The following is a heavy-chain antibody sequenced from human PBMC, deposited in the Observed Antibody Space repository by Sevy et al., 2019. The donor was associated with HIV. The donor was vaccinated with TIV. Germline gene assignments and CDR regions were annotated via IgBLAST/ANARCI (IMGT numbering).Heavy chain of an antibody. J-gene: IGHJ4*02. CDR3: ARDHMVRGVPYPVYFAY. CDR1: GGSISSYY. CDR2: IYTSGST. D-gene: IGHD3-10*01. V-gene: IGHV4-4*07. Sequence: SETLSLTCTVSGGSISSYYWSWIRQPAGKGLEWIGRIYTSGSTNYNPSLKSRVTMSVDTSKNQFSLQLSSVTAADTAVYYCARDHMVRGVPYPVYFAYWGQGTLVTVSS.